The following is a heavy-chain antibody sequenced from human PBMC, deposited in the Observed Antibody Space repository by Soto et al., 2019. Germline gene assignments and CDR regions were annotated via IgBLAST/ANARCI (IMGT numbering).Heavy chain of an antibody. V-gene: IGHV1-46*01. J-gene: IGHJ4*02. CDR2: INPSGGST. CDR1: GYSFTNYY. Sequence: ASVKVSCKASGYSFTNYYMHWVRQAPEQGLEWMGIINPSGGSTSYAQKFQDRITMTRDTSTSTVYMELSSLRSEDTAVYYCARATSGSTYAHFDYWGQGTLVTVSS. D-gene: IGHD6-19*01. CDR3: ARATSGSTYAHFDY.